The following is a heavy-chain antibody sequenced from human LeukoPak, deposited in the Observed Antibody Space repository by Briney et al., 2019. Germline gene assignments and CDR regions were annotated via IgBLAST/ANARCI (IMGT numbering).Heavy chain of an antibody. V-gene: IGHV3-11*05. Sequence: GGSLRLSCAASGFTFSDYYMSWIRQAPGKGLEWVSYISSNTSYTNYAGSVKGRFTISRDNAKNSLYLQMNSLRAEDTAVYYCATDRSSSSWFDYWGQGTLVTVSS. J-gene: IGHJ4*02. D-gene: IGHD6-13*01. CDR1: GFTFSDYY. CDR2: ISSNTSYT. CDR3: ATDRSSSSWFDY.